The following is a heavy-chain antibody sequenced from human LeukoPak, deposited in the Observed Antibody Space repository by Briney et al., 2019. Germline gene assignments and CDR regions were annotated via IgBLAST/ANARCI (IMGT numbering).Heavy chain of an antibody. V-gene: IGHV4-34*01. CDR1: GGSFSGYY. CDR2: INHSGST. Sequence: PSETLSLTCAVYGGSFSGYYWSWIRQPPGKGLEWIGEINHSGSTNYNPSLKSRVTISVGTSKNQFSLKLTSVTAADTAVYYCARLVGSSWYREVLRGRDYWGQGTLVTVSS. D-gene: IGHD6-13*01. J-gene: IGHJ4*02. CDR3: ARLVGSSWYREVLRGRDY.